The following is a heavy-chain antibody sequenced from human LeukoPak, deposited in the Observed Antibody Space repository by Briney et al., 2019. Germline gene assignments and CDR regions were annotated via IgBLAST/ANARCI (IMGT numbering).Heavy chain of an antibody. D-gene: IGHD5-24*01. CDR1: GYTFTNYG. Sequence: GASVKVSCKASGYTFTNYGINWVRQAPGQGLEWMGWISAYNGNTNYAQKLQGRVTMTTDTSTSTAYMELRSLRSDDTAVYYCARVRGWLQSRGYYYMDVWGKGTTVTVSS. CDR2: ISAYNGNT. CDR3: ARVRGWLQSRGYYYMDV. J-gene: IGHJ6*03. V-gene: IGHV1-18*01.